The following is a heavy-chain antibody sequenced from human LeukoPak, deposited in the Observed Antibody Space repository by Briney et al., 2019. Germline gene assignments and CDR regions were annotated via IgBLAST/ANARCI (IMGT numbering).Heavy chain of an antibody. CDR1: GGSISSYY. J-gene: IGHJ4*02. CDR2: IYYSGST. CDR3: ARQGSRGAVAGKVFDY. Sequence: PSETLSLTCTVSGGSISSYYWSWIRQPPGKGLEWIGYIYYSGSTNYNPSLKSRVTISVDTSKNQFSLKLSSVTAADTAVYYCARQGSRGAVAGKVFDYWGQGTLVTVSS. D-gene: IGHD6-19*01. V-gene: IGHV4-59*08.